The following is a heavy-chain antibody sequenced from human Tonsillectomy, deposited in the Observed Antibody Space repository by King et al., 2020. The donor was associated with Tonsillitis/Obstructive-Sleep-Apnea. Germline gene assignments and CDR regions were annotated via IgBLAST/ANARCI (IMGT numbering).Heavy chain of an antibody. CDR3: ARDLGSGYDRPRYFDY. D-gene: IGHD5-12*01. Sequence: QLQESGPGLVKPSETLSLTCTVSGGSVSSGSYYWSWIRQPPGKGLEWIGYIYYSGSTNYNPSLKSRVTISVDTSKNQFSLKLSSVTAADTAVYYCARDLGSGYDRPRYFDYWGQGTLVTVSS. CDR1: GGSVSSGSYY. CDR2: IYYSGST. J-gene: IGHJ4*02. V-gene: IGHV4-61*01.